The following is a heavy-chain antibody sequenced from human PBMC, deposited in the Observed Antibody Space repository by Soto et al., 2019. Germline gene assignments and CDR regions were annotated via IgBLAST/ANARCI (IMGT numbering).Heavy chain of an antibody. CDR3: AGMPYTSGLRFDP. D-gene: IGHD6-19*01. CDR2: IYQSGVT. CDR1: GDSYSISTYS. V-gene: IGHV4-30-2*01. J-gene: IGHJ5*02. Sequence: ASETLYLTCNMSGDSYSISTYSWSWIRQPPGKALQWIGFIYQSGVTSYDPSLASRVSISLDRSNNQCSLKLKSVTAADTAVYFCAGMPYTSGLRFDPWGPGTLVTVSS.